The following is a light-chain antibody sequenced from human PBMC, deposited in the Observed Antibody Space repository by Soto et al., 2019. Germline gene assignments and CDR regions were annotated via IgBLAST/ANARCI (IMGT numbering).Light chain of an antibody. Sequence: QSALTQVASVSGSPGQSITISCTGTSGDVGGYDYVSWYQQHPGKAPKLMIYNVNYRPSGVSNRFSGSKSGNTASLTISGLQAEDEASYYCTSYTNTHTVVFGGGTKVTVL. J-gene: IGLJ2*01. CDR3: TSYTNTHTVV. V-gene: IGLV2-14*03. CDR2: NVN. CDR1: SGDVGGYDY.